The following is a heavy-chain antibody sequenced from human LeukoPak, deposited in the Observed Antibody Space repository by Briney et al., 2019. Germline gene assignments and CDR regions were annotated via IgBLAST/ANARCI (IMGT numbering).Heavy chain of an antibody. D-gene: IGHD2-2*01. J-gene: IGHJ3*02. V-gene: IGHV3-9*01. CDR2: ISWNSGSI. CDR1: GFTFDDYA. Sequence: PGRSLRLSRAASGFTFDDYAMHWVRQAPGKGLEWVSGISWNSGSIGYADSVKGRFTISRDNAKNSLYLQMNSLRAEDTALYYCAKDTSTNLDAFDIWGQGTMVTVSS. CDR3: AKDTSTNLDAFDI.